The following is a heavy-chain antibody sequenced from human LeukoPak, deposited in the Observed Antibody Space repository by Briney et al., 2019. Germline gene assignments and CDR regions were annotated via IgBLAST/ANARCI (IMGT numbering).Heavy chain of an antibody. Sequence: GGSLRLSCAASGFTFSSYSMNWVRQAPGKGLEWVSYISSSSSTIYYADSVKGRFTISRDNAKNSLYLQMNSLRAEDTAVYYCARERGYYDSSGYYPTTYFQHWGQGTLVTVSS. D-gene: IGHD3-22*01. V-gene: IGHV3-48*01. CDR1: GFTFSSYS. CDR3: ARERGYYDSSGYYPTTYFQH. J-gene: IGHJ1*01. CDR2: ISSSSSTI.